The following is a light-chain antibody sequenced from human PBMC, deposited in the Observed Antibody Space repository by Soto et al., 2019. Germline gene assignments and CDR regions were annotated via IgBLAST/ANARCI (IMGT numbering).Light chain of an antibody. CDR2: HAS. Sequence: EIVMTQSPATLSVSPGERATLSCRASQSMYNNLAWYQQKPGQAPRLLIYHASARATGIPARFSGSGSGTEFTLTISSLQSEDFAVYYCQQYNNWPLTFGGGTKGEI. CDR3: QQYNNWPLT. CDR1: QSMYNN. V-gene: IGKV3-15*01. J-gene: IGKJ4*01.